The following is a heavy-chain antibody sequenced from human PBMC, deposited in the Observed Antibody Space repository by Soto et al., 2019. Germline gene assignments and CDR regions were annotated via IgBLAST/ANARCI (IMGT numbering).Heavy chain of an antibody. CDR1: GYTFTTHG. CDR2: VRGDNGHT. D-gene: IGHD2-15*01. CDR3: ARDLGYCRSGTCSREWFDP. Sequence: QVQLVQSGAEVKKPGASVKVSCKASGYTFTTHGISWVRQVPGQGLEWMGWVRGDNGHTNYAQSLQGRVTMTTDTSTNTAYRELRSLRSDDTAVYYCARDLGYCRSGTCSREWFDPWGQGTLVTVSS. V-gene: IGHV1-18*01. J-gene: IGHJ5*02.